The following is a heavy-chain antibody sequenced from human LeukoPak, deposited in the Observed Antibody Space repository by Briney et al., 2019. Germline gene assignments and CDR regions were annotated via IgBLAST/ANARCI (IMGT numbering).Heavy chain of an antibody. CDR3: AWGDSSGYPFDP. J-gene: IGHJ5*02. V-gene: IGHV4-61*02. CDR2: IYTSGGTSGST. D-gene: IGHD3-22*01. CDR1: GGSISGGNYY. Sequence: PSQTLSLTCTVSGGSISGGNYYWSWIRQPAGKGLEYIRRIYTSGGTSGSTYYNPSLKSRVTISVDTSKNQFSLKLSSVTAVDTAVYYCAWGDSSGYPFDPWGQGTLVTVSS.